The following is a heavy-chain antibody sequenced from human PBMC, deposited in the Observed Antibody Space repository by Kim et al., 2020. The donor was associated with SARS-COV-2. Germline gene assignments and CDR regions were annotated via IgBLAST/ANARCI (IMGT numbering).Heavy chain of an antibody. J-gene: IGHJ4*02. Sequence: GGSLRLSCAASGFTFDDYAMHWVRQAPGKGLEWVSGISWNSGSIGYADSVKGRFTISRDNAKNSLYLQMNSLRGEDTALYYCAKDRIRGAHYYDSSGYNYWGQGTLVTVSS. CDR1: GFTFDDYA. V-gene: IGHV3-9*01. CDR3: AKDRIRGAHYYDSSGYNY. CDR2: ISWNSGSI. D-gene: IGHD3-22*01.